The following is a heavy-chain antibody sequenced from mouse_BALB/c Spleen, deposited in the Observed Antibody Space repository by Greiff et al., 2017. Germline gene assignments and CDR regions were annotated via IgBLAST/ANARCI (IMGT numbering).Heavy chain of an antibody. J-gene: IGHJ4*01. V-gene: IGHV1-18*01. Sequence: EVQLQQSGPELVKPGASVKIPCKASGYTFTDYNMDWVKQSRGKSLEWIGDINPNNGGTIYNQKFKGKATLAVDKSSSTAYMKLRSLTSEDTAVYYCARPSDTGAMDYWGQGTTVTVSS. CDR2: INPNNGGT. CDR3: ARPSDTGAMDY. D-gene: IGHD1-1*01. CDR1: GYTFTDYN.